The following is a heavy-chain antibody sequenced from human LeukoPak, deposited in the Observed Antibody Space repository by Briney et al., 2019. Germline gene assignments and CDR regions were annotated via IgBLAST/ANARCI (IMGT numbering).Heavy chain of an antibody. CDR2: IRSKAYGGTT. V-gene: IGHV3-49*04. J-gene: IGHJ4*02. CDR1: GFTFGDYA. CDR3: ARTNGYSGYVSYDY. D-gene: IGHD5-12*01. Sequence: PGRSLRLSCTASGFTFGDYAMSWVRQAPGKGLEWVGFIRSKAYGGTTEYAASVKGRFTISRDNAKNSLYLQMNSLRAEDTAVYYCARTNGYSGYVSYDYWGQGTLVTVSS.